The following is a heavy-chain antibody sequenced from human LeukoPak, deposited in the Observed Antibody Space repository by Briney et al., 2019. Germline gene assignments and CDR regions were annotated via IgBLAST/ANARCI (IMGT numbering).Heavy chain of an antibody. V-gene: IGHV3-15*01. Sequence: GGSLRLSCAASGFTFSNAWMSWVRQAPGKGLEWVGRIKSKTDGGTTDYAAPVKGRFTISRDDSKNTLYLQMNSLKTEDTAVYYCTTGIITMIGEGSGVYYFDYWGQGTLVTVSS. CDR1: GFTFSNAW. CDR2: IKSKTDGGTT. J-gene: IGHJ4*02. CDR3: TTGIITMIGEGSGVYYFDY. D-gene: IGHD3-22*01.